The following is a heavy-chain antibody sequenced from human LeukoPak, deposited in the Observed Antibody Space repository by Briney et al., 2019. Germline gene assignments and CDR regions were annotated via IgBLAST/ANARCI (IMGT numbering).Heavy chain of an antibody. CDR3: ASYSNYHYYYMDV. J-gene: IGHJ6*03. CDR2: IYHSGST. Sequence: SETLSLTCTVSGYSISSGYYWGWIRQPPGKGLEWIGSIYHSGSTYYNPSLKSRVTISVDTSKNQFSLKLSSMTAADTAVYYCASYSNYHYYYMDVWGKGTTVTVSS. V-gene: IGHV4-38-2*02. D-gene: IGHD4-11*01. CDR1: GYSISSGYY.